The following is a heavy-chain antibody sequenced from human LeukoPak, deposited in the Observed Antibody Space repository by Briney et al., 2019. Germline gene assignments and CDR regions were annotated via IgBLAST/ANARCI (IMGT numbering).Heavy chain of an antibody. Sequence: GGSLRLSCAASGFTFSSYGVHWVRQAPGKGLEWVSTLSGSGITTYYADSVKGRFTISRDNSKNTLYLQMNSLRAEDTAVYYCAKGIYSSGWSYFDYWGHGTLVTVSS. D-gene: IGHD6-19*01. CDR2: LSGSGITT. V-gene: IGHV3-23*01. J-gene: IGHJ4*01. CDR3: AKGIYSSGWSYFDY. CDR1: GFTFSSYG.